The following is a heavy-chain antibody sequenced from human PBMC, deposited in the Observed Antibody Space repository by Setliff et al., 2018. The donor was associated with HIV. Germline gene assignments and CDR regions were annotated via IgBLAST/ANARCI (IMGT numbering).Heavy chain of an antibody. Sequence: ASVKVSCKASGYIFTSYGISWVRQAPGQGLEWMWWISDYNGNTNYAQKFQGSVSMTIDTSTSTAYMGLRSLRPDDTVVYFCARDPSSGIYYDSSGQYFQTWGQGTLVTVSS. V-gene: IGHV1-18*01. CDR1: GYIFTSYG. CDR2: ISDYNGNT. D-gene: IGHD3-22*01. J-gene: IGHJ1*01. CDR3: ARDPSSGIYYDSSGQYFQT.